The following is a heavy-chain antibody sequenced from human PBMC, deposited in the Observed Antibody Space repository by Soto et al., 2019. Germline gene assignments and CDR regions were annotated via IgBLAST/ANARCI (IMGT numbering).Heavy chain of an antibody. CDR1: GFTFTSSA. CDR3: AAASYDFWSGYYTEAFDY. D-gene: IGHD3-3*01. J-gene: IGHJ4*02. CDR2: IVVGSGNT. Sequence: GASVKVSCKASGFTFTSSAMQWVRQARGQRLEWIGWIVVGSGNTNYAQKFQERVTITRDMSTSTAYMELSSLRSEDTAVYYCAAASYDFWSGYYTEAFDYWGQGTLVTVSS. V-gene: IGHV1-58*02.